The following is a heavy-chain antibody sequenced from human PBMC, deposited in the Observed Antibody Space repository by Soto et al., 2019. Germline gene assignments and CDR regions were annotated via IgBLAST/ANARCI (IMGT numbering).Heavy chain of an antibody. V-gene: IGHV3-7*01. CDR2: IKQDGSEK. J-gene: IGHJ6*02. Sequence: EVQLVESGGGLVQPGGSLRLSCAASGFTFSSYWMSWVRQAPGKGLEWVANIKQDGSEKYYVDSVKGRFTISRDNAKNSLYLQMNSLRAEDTAVYYCARDPSVVVVAAPPYYYYGMDVWGQGTTVTVSS. D-gene: IGHD2-15*01. CDR1: GFTFSSYW. CDR3: ARDPSVVVVAAPPYYYYGMDV.